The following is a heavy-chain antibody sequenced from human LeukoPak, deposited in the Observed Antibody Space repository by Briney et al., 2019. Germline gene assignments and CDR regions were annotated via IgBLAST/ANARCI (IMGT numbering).Heavy chain of an antibody. CDR1: GFTFDVFT. Sequence: HGESLKISCAASGFTFDVFTMHWVRQSPGTGLEWISLISGDGDTTYYADSVKGRFTISRDNSKASLYLQMNSLRVDDTALYYCAKEHGSTMIVGEFDFWGQGTLVTVSS. CDR2: ISGDGDTT. J-gene: IGHJ4*02. D-gene: IGHD3-22*01. CDR3: AKEHGSTMIVGEFDF. V-gene: IGHV3-43*01.